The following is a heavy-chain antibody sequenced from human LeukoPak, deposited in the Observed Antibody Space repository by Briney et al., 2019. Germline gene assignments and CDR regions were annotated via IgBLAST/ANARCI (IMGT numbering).Heavy chain of an antibody. CDR2: ISCSGGST. J-gene: IGHJ4*02. D-gene: IGHD6-13*01. CDR3: AKEDPYSSSWYDPGYYFDY. CDR1: GFTFSSYG. Sequence: GGSLRLSCAASGFTFSSYGMSWVRQAPGKGLEWVSAISCSGGSTYYADSVKGRFTISRDNSKNTLYLQMNSLRAEDTAVYYCAKEDPYSSSWYDPGYYFDYWGQGTLVTVSS. V-gene: IGHV3-23*01.